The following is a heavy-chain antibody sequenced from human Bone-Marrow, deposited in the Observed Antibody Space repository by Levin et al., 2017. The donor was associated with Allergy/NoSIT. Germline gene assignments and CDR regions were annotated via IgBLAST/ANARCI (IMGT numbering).Heavy chain of an antibody. Sequence: GGSLRLSCAVSGFSFSAYSMNWVRQAPGKGLEWLAYVDGHGTRIFYADSAKGRFTISRDNAQNSLYLQMTSLRAEDSGTYYFLRDLEGYRGVIRFDFWGQGTLVTVS. D-gene: IGHD3-10*01. CDR1: GFSFSAYS. CDR2: VDGHGTRI. V-gene: IGHV3-48*01. CDR3: LRDLEGYRGVIRFDF. J-gene: IGHJ4*02.